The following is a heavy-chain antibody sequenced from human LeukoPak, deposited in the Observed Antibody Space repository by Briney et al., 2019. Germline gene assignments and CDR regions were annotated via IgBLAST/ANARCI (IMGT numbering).Heavy chain of an antibody. CDR1: GFTFSSYG. J-gene: IGHJ6*03. Sequence: PGGSLRLSCAASGFTFSSYGMHWVRQAPGKGLEWVSSISSSSSYIYYADSVKGRFTISRDNAKNSLYLQMNSLRAEDTAVYYCARDPQPYYYYMDVWGKGTTVTVSS. V-gene: IGHV3-21*01. CDR2: ISSSSSYI. CDR3: ARDPQPYYYYMDV.